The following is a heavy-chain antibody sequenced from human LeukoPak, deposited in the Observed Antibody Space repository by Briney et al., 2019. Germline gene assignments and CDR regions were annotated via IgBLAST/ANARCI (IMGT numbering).Heavy chain of an antibody. V-gene: IGHV4-4*07. CDR2: IYTSGST. CDR1: GGSISSYY. CDR3: ARDAGDCSSTSCYYYYYGMDV. Sequence: PSETLSLTCTVSGGSISSYYWSWIRQPAGKGLEWIGRIYTSGSTNYNPSLKSRVTMSVDTSKNQFSLKLSSATAADTAVYYCARDAGDCSSTSCYYYYYGMDVWGQGTTATVSS. D-gene: IGHD2-2*01. J-gene: IGHJ6*02.